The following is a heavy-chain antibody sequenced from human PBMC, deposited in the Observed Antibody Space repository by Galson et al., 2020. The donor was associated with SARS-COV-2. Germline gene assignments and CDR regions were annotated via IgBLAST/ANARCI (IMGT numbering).Heavy chain of an antibody. CDR3: ARQGVNMIVLVTVPGWYFDL. D-gene: IGHD3-22*01. V-gene: IGHV4-38-2*02. CDR1: GYSVSTTNY. CDR2: VYPSGTT. J-gene: IGHJ2*01. Sequence: SQTLSLTCTVSGYSVSTTNYWGWVRQPPGRGLEWIGSVYPSGTTYYNPSLKSRVTIPVDTSKNQFSLRLDSVTAADTALYYCARQGVNMIVLVTVPGWYFDLWGRDTLVTVSS.